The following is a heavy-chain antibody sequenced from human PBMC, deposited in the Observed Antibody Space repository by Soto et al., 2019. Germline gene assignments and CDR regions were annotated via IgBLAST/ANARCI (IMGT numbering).Heavy chain of an antibody. CDR2: IYHSGST. CDR1: GGSISSSNW. D-gene: IGHD4-4*01. V-gene: IGHV4-4*02. Sequence: PSETLSLTCAVSGGSISSSNWWSWVRQPPGKGLEWIGEIYHSGSTNYNPSLKSRVTISVDKSKNQFSLKLSSVTAADTAVYYCARARWRLGYSNYFGWFDYWGQGTLVTVSS. J-gene: IGHJ4*02. CDR3: ARARWRLGYSNYFGWFDY.